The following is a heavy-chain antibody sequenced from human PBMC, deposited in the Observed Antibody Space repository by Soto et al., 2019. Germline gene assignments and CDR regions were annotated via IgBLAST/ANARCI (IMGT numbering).Heavy chain of an antibody. V-gene: IGHV3-21*01. J-gene: IGHJ3*02. CDR2: ISRRACNT. CDR1: GFTFSSYS. Sequence: GGSLRLSCAASGFTFSSYSMNWVRQAPGKGLESFSSISRRACNTYYPDSVKGLFTTSRDNARHSMYLQMNSLRADHPAFYYCARDQLPALDAFDIWGQGTMVTVSS. CDR3: ARDQLPALDAFDI. D-gene: IGHD2-21*01.